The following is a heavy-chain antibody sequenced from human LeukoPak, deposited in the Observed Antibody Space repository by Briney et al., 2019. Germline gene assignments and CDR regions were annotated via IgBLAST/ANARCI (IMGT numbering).Heavy chain of an antibody. V-gene: IGHV3-21*01. CDR3: AGAYDYVWGSYRYPDY. CDR2: ISSSSSYI. D-gene: IGHD3-16*02. CDR1: GFTFSSYS. Sequence: GGSLRLSCAASGFTFSSYSMNWVRQAPGKGLEWVSSISSSSSYIYYADSVKGRFTISRDNAKNSLYLQMNSLRAEDTAVYYCAGAYDYVWGSYRYPDYWGQGNLVTVSS. J-gene: IGHJ4*02.